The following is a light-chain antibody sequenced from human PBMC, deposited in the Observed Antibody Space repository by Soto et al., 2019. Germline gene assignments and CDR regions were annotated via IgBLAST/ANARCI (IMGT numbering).Light chain of an antibody. CDR1: SGHNNYI. J-gene: IGLJ3*02. Sequence: QPVLTQSSSASASLGSSVKLTCTLSSGHNNYIIAWHQQQPGQAPRFLMKVDGSGSYDKGSGVPDRFSGSSSGPDRYLTISTLQFEDEADYFCETWDSNHSFGGGTKLTVL. CDR2: VDGSGSY. CDR3: ETWDSNHS. V-gene: IGLV4-60*02.